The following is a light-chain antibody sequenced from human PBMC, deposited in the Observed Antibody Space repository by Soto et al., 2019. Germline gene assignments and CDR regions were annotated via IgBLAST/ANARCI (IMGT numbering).Light chain of an antibody. CDR3: LSYSSSTSPYV. J-gene: IGLJ1*01. V-gene: IGLV2-14*01. Sequence: QSVLTQPASVSGPPGQSITISCTGTSSDVGGYNFVSWYQQHPGKAPKLMIYDVTHRPSGVSNRFSGSKSGNTASLTISGLQAEDEADYYCLSYSSSTSPYVLGTGTKVTVL. CDR2: DVT. CDR1: SSDVGGYNF.